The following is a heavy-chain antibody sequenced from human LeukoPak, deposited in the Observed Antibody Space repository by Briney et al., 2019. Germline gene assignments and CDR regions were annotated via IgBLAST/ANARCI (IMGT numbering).Heavy chain of an antibody. CDR1: GFSFSTYW. Sequence: GGSLRLSCAASGFSFSTYWMTWVRQAPGKGLEWVANIKEDGSEQYYVDSVKGRFTISRDNAKNSLYLQMNSLRAEDTAVYYCARARSSGSHRVVNAFDVWGQGTMVTVSS. CDR3: ARARSSGSHRVVNAFDV. D-gene: IGHD1-26*01. CDR2: IKEDGSEQ. J-gene: IGHJ3*01. V-gene: IGHV3-7*02.